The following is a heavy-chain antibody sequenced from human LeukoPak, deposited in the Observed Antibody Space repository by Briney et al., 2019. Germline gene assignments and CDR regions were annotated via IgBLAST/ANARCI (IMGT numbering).Heavy chain of an antibody. Sequence: GASVKVSCKASGGTFSSYAISWVRQAPGRGLEWMGGIIPIFGTANYAQKFQGRVTITTDESTSTAYMELSSLRSEDTAVYYCARGGYYYDSSGYLTFDYWGQGTLVTVSS. J-gene: IGHJ4*02. CDR1: GGTFSSYA. D-gene: IGHD3-22*01. CDR2: IIPIFGTA. CDR3: ARGGYYYDSSGYLTFDY. V-gene: IGHV1-69*05.